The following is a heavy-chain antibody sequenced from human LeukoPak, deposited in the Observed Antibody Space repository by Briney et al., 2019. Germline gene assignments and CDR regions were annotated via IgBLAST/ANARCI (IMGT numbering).Heavy chain of an antibody. CDR3: ARDSSGWYPVRFDP. J-gene: IGHJ5*02. D-gene: IGHD6-19*01. CDR2: INHSGST. CDR1: GFTFSDYY. Sequence: GSLRLSCAASGFTFSDYYMSWIRQPPGKGLEWIGEINHSGSTNYNPSLKSRVTISVDTSKNQFSLKLSSVTAADTAVYYCARDSSGWYPVRFDPWGQGTLVTVSS. V-gene: IGHV4-34*01.